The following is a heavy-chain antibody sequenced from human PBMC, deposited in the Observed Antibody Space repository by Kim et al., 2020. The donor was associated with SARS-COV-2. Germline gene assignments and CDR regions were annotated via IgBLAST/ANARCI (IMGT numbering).Heavy chain of an antibody. V-gene: IGHV3-30*02. Sequence: LKGRFTVSRDYSKNTLYLQMKSLTAEDTAVYYCAKQGYIFELNTYSGMDLWGQGTTVTVSS. J-gene: IGHJ6*02. D-gene: IGHD5-12*01. CDR3: AKQGYIFELNTYSGMDL.